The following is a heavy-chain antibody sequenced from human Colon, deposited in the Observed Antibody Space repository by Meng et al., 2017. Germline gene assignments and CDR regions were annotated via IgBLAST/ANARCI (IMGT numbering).Heavy chain of an antibody. V-gene: IGHV3-74*01. CDR3: GRDSFGPEDD. Sequence: GESLKISCAGSGFTFSRFWMHWVRQAPGKGLVWVSRINPGGTTTNYADSVKGRFTIPRDNAKNTLYLQMNSLRAEDTAVYYCGRDSFGPEDDWGQGTLVTVSS. J-gene: IGHJ4*02. CDR2: INPGGTTT. D-gene: IGHD3-16*01. CDR1: GFTFSRFW.